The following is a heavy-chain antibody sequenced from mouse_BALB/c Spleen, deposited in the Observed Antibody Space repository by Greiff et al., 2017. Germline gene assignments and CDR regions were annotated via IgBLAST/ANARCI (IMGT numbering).Heavy chain of an antibody. CDR3: ARWDDGYYGAMDY. J-gene: IGHJ4*01. D-gene: IGHD2-3*01. CDR2: INPGSGGT. CDR1: GYAFTNYL. V-gene: IGHV1-54*03. Sequence: QVQLQQSGAELVRPGTSVKVSCKASGYAFTNYLIEWVKQRPGQGLEWIGVINPGSGGTNYNEKFKGKATLTADKSSSTAYMQLSSLTSDDSAVYFCARWDDGYYGAMDYWGQGTSVTVSS.